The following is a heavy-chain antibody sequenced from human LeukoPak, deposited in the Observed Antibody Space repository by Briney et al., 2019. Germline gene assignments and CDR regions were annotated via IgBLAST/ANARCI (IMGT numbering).Heavy chain of an antibody. CDR1: GFTFSSHS. V-gene: IGHV3-48*04. CDR2: ISSSSSII. Sequence: SGGSLRLSCAASGFTFSSHSMSWVRQAPGKGLEWVSYISSSSSIIYYADSVKGRFTISRDNAENSLYLQMNSLRVEDTAFYYCARDLAYSRLDYWGQGMLVTVSS. CDR3: ARDLAYSRLDY. J-gene: IGHJ4*02. D-gene: IGHD5-18*01.